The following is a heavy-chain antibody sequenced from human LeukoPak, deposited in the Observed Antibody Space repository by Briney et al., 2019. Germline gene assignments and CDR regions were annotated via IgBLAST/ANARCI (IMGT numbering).Heavy chain of an antibody. J-gene: IGHJ6*03. CDR3: ARESRKPTPGYYDFWSGYYINYYYYMDV. CDR2: ISSSGSTI. V-gene: IGHV3-11*01. D-gene: IGHD3-3*01. CDR1: GFTFSDYY. Sequence: PGGSLRLSCAASGFTFSDYYMSWIRQAPGKGLEWVSYISSSGSTIYYADSVKGRFTISRDNAKNSLYLQMNSLRAEDTAVYYCARESRKPTPGYYDFWSGYYINYYYYMDVWGKGTTVTVSS.